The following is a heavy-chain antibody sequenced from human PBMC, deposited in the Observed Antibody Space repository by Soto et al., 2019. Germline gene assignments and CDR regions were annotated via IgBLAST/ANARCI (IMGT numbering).Heavy chain of an antibody. J-gene: IGHJ4*02. D-gene: IGHD3-16*02. CDR1: GYTFTSYD. V-gene: IGHV1-8*01. Sequence: ASVKVSCNASGYTFTSYDINWVRQATGQGLERMGWMNPNSGNTGYAQKFQGRVTMTRNTSISTAYMELSSLRSEDTAVYYCARAHYIWGSYRHDFDYWGQRTLVTVPS. CDR2: MNPNSGNT. CDR3: ARAHYIWGSYRHDFDY.